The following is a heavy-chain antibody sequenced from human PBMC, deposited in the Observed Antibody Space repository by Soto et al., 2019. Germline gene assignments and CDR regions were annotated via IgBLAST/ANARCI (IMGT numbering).Heavy chain of an antibody. CDR2: INPKTAAT. CDR1: GYTFSDYF. CDR3: ARVKWGLDYYSGMDV. J-gene: IGHJ6*02. Sequence: QVQLVQSGAEVKKSGASVKVSCKASGYTFSDYFIQWLRQAPGQGLEWVAWINPKTAATNYAKKFQDRVTLTSDTSVSTAYLELTRVRPDDTGVYYCARVKWGLDYYSGMDVWGQGTAVTVSS. V-gene: IGHV1-2*02. D-gene: IGHD1-26*01.